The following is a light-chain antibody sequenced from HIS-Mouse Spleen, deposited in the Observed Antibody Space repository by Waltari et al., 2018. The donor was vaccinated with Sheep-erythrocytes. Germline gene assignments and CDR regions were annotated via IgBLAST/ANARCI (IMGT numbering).Light chain of an antibody. V-gene: IGLV2-11*01. CDR3: CSYAGSYNHV. Sequence: QSALTQPRSVSGSPGQSVTISCTGPSSDVGGYNYVSWYQQHSGKAPKPMISDVSKRPSGVPDRFSGSKSGNTASLTISGLQAEDEADYYCCSYAGSYNHVFATGTKVTVL. CDR2: DVS. CDR1: SSDVGGYNY. J-gene: IGLJ1*01.